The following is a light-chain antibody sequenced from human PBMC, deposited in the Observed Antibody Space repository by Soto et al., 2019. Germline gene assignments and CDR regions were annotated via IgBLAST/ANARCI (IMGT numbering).Light chain of an antibody. V-gene: IGKV1-33*01. CDR3: QQYENLPT. CDR1: QNINNY. Sequence: DLQMTQSPSSLSASVGDIETITFQASQNINNYLNWYQQKPGRAPKLLIYDASNLEAGVPSRFRGSGSGTDFTFTISRLQPEDIATYYCQQYENLPTFGQGTRLEIK. J-gene: IGKJ5*01. CDR2: DAS.